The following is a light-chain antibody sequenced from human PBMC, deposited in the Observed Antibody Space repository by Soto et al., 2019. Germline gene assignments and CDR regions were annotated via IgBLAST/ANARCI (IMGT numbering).Light chain of an antibody. Sequence: QSVLTQPASVSGSPGQWITISCTGTSSDVGGYNYVSWYQQHPGKAPKLMIYEVSNRPSGVSNRFSGSKSGNTASLTISGTQAEEQAHYSSNSYTSTSSLGVFGTGTKVTV. CDR1: SSDVGGYNY. V-gene: IGLV2-14*03. CDR3: NSYTSTSSLGV. CDR2: EVS. J-gene: IGLJ1*01.